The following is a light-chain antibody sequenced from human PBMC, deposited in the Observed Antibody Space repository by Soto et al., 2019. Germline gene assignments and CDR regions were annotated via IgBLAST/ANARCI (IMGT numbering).Light chain of an antibody. CDR1: QDISNY. V-gene: IGKV1-33*01. CDR2: DAS. J-gene: IGKJ4*01. CDR3: QQYDNLPLT. Sequence: DIPMTQSPSSLSASVGDRVTITCQASQDISNYLNWYQQKPGKAPKLLIYDASNLETGVPSRFSGSGSGTDFTFTISSLQPEDIATYYCQQYDNLPLTFGGGIKVEIK.